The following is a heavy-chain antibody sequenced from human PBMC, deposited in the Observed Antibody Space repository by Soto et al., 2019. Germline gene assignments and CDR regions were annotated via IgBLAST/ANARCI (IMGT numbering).Heavy chain of an antibody. D-gene: IGHD1-26*01. Sequence: ASVKVSCKASGGTFSSYAISWVRQAPGQGLEWMGGIIPIFGTANYAQKFQGRVTITADESTSTAYMELSSLRSEDTAVYYCAASPEAEWELLPALNGMDVWGQGTTVTVS. CDR3: AASPEAEWELLPALNGMDV. J-gene: IGHJ6*02. V-gene: IGHV1-69*13. CDR1: GGTFSSYA. CDR2: IIPIFGTA.